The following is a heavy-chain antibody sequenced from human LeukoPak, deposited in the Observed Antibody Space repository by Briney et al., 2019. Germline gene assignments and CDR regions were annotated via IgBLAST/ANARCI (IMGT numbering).Heavy chain of an antibody. V-gene: IGHV1-2*02. CDR3: AREPPRGRGSFLFYF. CDR1: GYTFTGYY. Sequence: ASVKVSCKPSGYTFTGYYMHWVRQAPGQGLEWMGWINPNSGATNYAQKFQGRVTVTRDTSINTAYMELSRLRSDDTAVYYCAREPPRGRGSFLFYFRGQGTLVTVSS. J-gene: IGHJ4*02. D-gene: IGHD3-10*01. CDR2: INPNSGAT.